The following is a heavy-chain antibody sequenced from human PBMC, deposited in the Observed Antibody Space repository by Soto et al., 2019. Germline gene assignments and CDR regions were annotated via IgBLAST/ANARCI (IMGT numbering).Heavy chain of an antibody. J-gene: IGHJ6*03. CDR2: IYYSGST. CDR3: ARSIAVAADSYYYYYMDV. CDR1: GGSISSYY. V-gene: IGHV4-59*01. Sequence: PSETLSLTCTVSGGSISSYYWSWIRQPPGKGLEWIGYIYYSGSTNYNPSLKSRVTISVDTSKNQFSLKLSSVTAADTAVYYCARSIAVAADSYYYYYMDVWGKGTTVTVSS. D-gene: IGHD6-19*01.